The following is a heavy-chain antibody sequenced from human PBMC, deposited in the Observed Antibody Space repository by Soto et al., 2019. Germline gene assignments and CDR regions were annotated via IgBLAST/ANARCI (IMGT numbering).Heavy chain of an antibody. Sequence: QVQLVESGGGVVQPGRSLRLSCAASGFTFSSYAMHWVRQAPGKGLEWVAVISYDGSNKYYADSVKGRFTLPRDNSKNTLYLQMNSLRAEATAVYYCARLPAMAVFDYSGQGTLVTVSS. J-gene: IGHJ4*02. V-gene: IGHV3-30-3*01. CDR3: ARLPAMAVFDY. D-gene: IGHD5-18*01. CDR2: ISYDGSNK. CDR1: GFTFSSYA.